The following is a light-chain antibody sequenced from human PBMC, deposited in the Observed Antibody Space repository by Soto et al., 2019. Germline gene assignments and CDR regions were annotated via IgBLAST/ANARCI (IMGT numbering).Light chain of an antibody. Sequence: QSALTQPASVSGSPGQSITISCTGTTSDVGGYSIVSWYQQHPGQAPKLMIYEGSKRPSGLSNRFSGSKSGNTASLTISGLQAEDEADYYCCSYAGSSTWVFGGGTKLTVL. CDR1: TSDVGGYSI. V-gene: IGLV2-23*01. J-gene: IGLJ3*02. CDR2: EGS. CDR3: CSYAGSSTWV.